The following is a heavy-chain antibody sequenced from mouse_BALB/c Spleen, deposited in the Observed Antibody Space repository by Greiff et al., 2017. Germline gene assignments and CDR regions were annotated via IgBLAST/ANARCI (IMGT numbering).Heavy chain of an antibody. D-gene: IGHD4-1*01. J-gene: IGHJ4*01. CDR3: ARTGTRGAMDD. V-gene: IGHV5-17*02. Sequence: EVKLQESGGGLVQPGGSRKLSCAASGFTFSSFGMHWVRQAPEKGLEWVAYISSGSSTIYYADTVKGRFTISRDNPKNTLFLQMTSLRAEDTAMYYCARTGTRGAMDDWGQGTSVTVSS. CDR2: ISSGSSTI. CDR1: GFTFSSFG.